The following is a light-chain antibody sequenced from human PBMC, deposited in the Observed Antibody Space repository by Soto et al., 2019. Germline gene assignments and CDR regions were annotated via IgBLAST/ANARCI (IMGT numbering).Light chain of an antibody. Sequence: VLIQNTATLCLSGGERTTRCCRASRSVSTYLAWYQQKPGQAPRLLIYDASNRATGIPARFSVSGSGTDFTLTISRREPEDFAVYYCQQHGSSPRTFGQGTKVDIK. J-gene: IGKJ1*01. CDR3: QQHGSSPRT. CDR1: RSVSTY. CDR2: DAS. V-gene: IGKV3-11*01.